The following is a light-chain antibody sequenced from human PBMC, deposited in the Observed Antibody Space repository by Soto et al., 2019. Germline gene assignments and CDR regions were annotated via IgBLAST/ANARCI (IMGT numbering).Light chain of an antibody. CDR3: QQYSTSQFS. CDR2: GPS. V-gene: IGKV3-20*01. CDR1: QSLTTNF. Sequence: EIVLTQSPGFLSLSPGERATLFCRASQSLTTNFLAWYQQKVGQSPRLLMYGPSTRAPGTPDRFSGGGAGTDFSLTIDRVEPEDCAVYFCQQYSTSQFSFGGGTKVEI. J-gene: IGKJ4*01.